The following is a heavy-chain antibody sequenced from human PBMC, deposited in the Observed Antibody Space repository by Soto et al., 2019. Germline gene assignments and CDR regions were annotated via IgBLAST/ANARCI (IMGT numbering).Heavy chain of an antibody. CDR2: IYHSGST. CDR1: GGSISSGGYS. V-gene: IGHV4-30-2*01. Sequence: SETLSLTCAVSGGSISSGGYSWSWIRQPPGKGLEWIGYIYHSGSTYYNPSLKSRVTISVDRSKNQFSLKLSSVTAADTAVYYCASVTGPYYFDYWGQGTLVTVSS. CDR3: ASVTGPYYFDY. J-gene: IGHJ4*02. D-gene: IGHD7-27*01.